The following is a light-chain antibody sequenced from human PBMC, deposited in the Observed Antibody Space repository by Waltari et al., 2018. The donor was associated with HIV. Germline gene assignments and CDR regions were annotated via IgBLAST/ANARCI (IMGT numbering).Light chain of an antibody. Sequence: QSVLTQPPSVSGAPGQRVTISCTGSSSNIGAGSDVHWYQQLPGTAPKLPIYDNNKRPSGVPDRFSGSKSGTSASLAITGLQAEDEADYYCQSYDSGLRVFGGGTKLTVL. J-gene: IGLJ3*02. CDR1: SSNIGAGSD. V-gene: IGLV1-40*01. CDR3: QSYDSGLRV. CDR2: DNN.